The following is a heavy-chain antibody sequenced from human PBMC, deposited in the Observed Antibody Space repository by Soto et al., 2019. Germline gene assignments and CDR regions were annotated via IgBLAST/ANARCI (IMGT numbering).Heavy chain of an antibody. CDR3: ATKPNGLYYFDY. V-gene: IGHV4-31*03. D-gene: IGHD2-8*01. J-gene: IGHJ4*02. CDR2: IYSSGVT. Sequence: QVPLQESGPGLVQPSQTLSLTCTVSGGSISSASYYWSWIRQHPGKGLEWIGYIYSSGVTYYDPSLKCRVTMSVDMSKNQFSLRLSSVTASDTAVYYCATKPNGLYYFDYWGQGALVTVSS. CDR1: GGSISSASYY.